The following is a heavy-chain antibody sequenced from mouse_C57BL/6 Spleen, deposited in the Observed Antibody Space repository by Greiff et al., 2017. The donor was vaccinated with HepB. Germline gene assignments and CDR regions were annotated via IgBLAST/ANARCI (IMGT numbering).Heavy chain of an antibody. D-gene: IGHD1-1*01. CDR1: GYTFTSYW. Sequence: QVQLQQPGAELVKPGASVKLSCKASGYTFTSYWMQWVKQRPGQGLEWIGEIDPSDSYTNYNQKFKGKATLTVDTSSSTACMQLSSLTSEDSAVYYCARSEVVQLRYPAWFAYWGQGTLVTVSA. J-gene: IGHJ3*01. V-gene: IGHV1-50*01. CDR3: ARSEVVQLRYPAWFAY. CDR2: IDPSDSYT.